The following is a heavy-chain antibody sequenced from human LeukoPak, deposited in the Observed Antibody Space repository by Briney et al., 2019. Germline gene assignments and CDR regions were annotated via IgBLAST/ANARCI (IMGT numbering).Heavy chain of an antibody. Sequence: PGGSLRLSCAGSGFSLSCDYMNWVRQAPGKGPEWVSFVYNANGDTFYSDSVKGRFTISSDNSKNTLYLQMDNLRGGDTAVYYCSTAPAWDLLYYNWGQGTLVSVSS. CDR1: GFSLSCDY. J-gene: IGHJ4*02. V-gene: IGHV3-53*01. D-gene: IGHD1-26*01. CDR3: STAPAWDLLYYN. CDR2: VYNANGDT.